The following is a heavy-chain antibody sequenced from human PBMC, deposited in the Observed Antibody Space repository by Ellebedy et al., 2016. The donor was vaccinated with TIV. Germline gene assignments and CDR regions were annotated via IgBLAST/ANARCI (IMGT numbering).Heavy chain of an antibody. Sequence: ASVKVSXXTSGYTFTHYPITWVRQAPGQGLEWMGWISAYNGETAYAQKLQGRVTMTADTSTSTTYMELRNLRSDDTAVYYCARPRTWELNDAFDLWGQGTMVTVSS. CDR2: ISAYNGET. CDR3: ARPRTWELNDAFDL. CDR1: GYTFTHYP. J-gene: IGHJ3*01. V-gene: IGHV1-18*01. D-gene: IGHD1-26*01.